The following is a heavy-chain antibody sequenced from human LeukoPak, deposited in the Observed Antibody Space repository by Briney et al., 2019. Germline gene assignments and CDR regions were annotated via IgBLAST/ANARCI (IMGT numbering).Heavy chain of an antibody. CDR2: IYTSGST. J-gene: IGHJ3*02. D-gene: IGHD3-3*01. Sequence: SETLSLTCTVSGDSISSGSYYWSWIRQPAGKGLEWIGRIYTSGSTNYNPSLKSRVTISVDTSKNQFSLKLSSVTAADTAVYYCARAGVPYYDFWSGHYDAFDIWGQGTMVTVSS. CDR1: GDSISSGSYY. CDR3: ARAGVPYYDFWSGHYDAFDI. V-gene: IGHV4-61*02.